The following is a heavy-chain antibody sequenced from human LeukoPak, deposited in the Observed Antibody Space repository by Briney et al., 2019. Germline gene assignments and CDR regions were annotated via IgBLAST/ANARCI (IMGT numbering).Heavy chain of an antibody. J-gene: IGHJ4*02. CDR2: IIPIFGTA. CDR3: ARVGLYGSGRDY. V-gene: IGHV1-69*06. Sequence: GASVKVSCKASGGTFSSYAISWVRQAPGQGLEWMGRIIPIFGTANYAQKFQGRVTITADKSTSTAYMELSSLRSEDTAVYYCARVGLYGSGRDYWGQGTLVTVSS. CDR1: GGTFSSYA. D-gene: IGHD6-19*01.